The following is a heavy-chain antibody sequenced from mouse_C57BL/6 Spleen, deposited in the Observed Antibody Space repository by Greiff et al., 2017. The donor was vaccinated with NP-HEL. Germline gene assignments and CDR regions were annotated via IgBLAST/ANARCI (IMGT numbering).Heavy chain of an antibody. CDR1: GYSITSGYD. V-gene: IGHV3-1*01. Sequence: EVQLQQSGPGMVKPSQSLSLTCTVTGYSITSGYDWHWIRHFPGNKLEWMGYISYSGRPPENASLQKRISITHDTSKNHFFLKLNSVTTEDTATYYCARASTGTLAYWGQGTLVTVSA. D-gene: IGHD4-1*02. J-gene: IGHJ3*01. CDR3: ARASTGTLAY. CDR2: ISYSGRP.